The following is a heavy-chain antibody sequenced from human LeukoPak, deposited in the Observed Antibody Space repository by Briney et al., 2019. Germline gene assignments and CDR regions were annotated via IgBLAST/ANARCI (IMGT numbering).Heavy chain of an antibody. CDR1: GSTLSSYA. CDR3: AKAFREFGSSSYSSFDI. Sequence: GGSLRLSCAASGSTLSSYAMGWVRQAPGKGLEWVSMTSGTGDETHYSDSVKGRFTISRDNSKNILYLQMNSLRAEDTAVYYCAKAFREFGSSSYSSFDIWGQGTLVTVSS. CDR2: TSGTGDET. J-gene: IGHJ3*02. V-gene: IGHV3-23*01. D-gene: IGHD3-10*01.